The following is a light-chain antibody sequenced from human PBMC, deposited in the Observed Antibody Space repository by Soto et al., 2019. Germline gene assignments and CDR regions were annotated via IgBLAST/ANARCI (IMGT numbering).Light chain of an antibody. CDR1: QSVSSN. CDR3: QHYGETPIT. J-gene: IGKJ5*01. Sequence: EKVMTQSPATLSVSPGERATLSCRASQSVSSNLAWYHQKPGQAPRLLIYGASTRATGIPARFSGSGYGTDFTLTISRLEPEDFAVYYCQHYGETPITFGLGTRLEIK. V-gene: IGKV3-15*01. CDR2: GAS.